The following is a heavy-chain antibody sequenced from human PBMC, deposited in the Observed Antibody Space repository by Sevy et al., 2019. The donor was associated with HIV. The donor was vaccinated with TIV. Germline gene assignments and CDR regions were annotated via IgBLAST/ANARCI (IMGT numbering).Heavy chain of an antibody. CDR2: IYSGGST. J-gene: IGHJ6*02. D-gene: IGHD2-15*01. Sequence: GGSLRLSCAASGFTVNSNYMSWVRQAPGKGLEWVSVIYSGGSTYYANSMKGRFTISRDNSKKTLYLQMNSLRAEDTAVYYCARVNCSGGSCYYYYGMDVWGQGTTVTVSS. V-gene: IGHV3-53*01. CDR3: ARVNCSGGSCYYYYGMDV. CDR1: GFTVNSNY.